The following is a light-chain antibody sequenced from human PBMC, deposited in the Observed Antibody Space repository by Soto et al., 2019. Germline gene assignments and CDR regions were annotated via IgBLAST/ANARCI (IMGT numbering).Light chain of an antibody. V-gene: IGKV3-15*01. Sequence: EKRMTQSAATLSLSPGERATLSCRASQSVSSILVWYQQKPGQAPRLLINGASTRATGSPARFSGTGFGAKFTLTISSLQDEDFAVYYCQQYNNLLPWTFCHVTKADIK. J-gene: IGKJ1*01. CDR3: QQYNNLLPWT. CDR2: GAS. CDR1: QSVSSI.